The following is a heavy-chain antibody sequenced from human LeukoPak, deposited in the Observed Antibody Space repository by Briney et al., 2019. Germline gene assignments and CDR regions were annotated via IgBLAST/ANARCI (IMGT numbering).Heavy chain of an antibody. V-gene: IGHV4-39*07. CDR2: IYYSGST. CDR1: GGSISSSSYY. CDR3: ARGRILWFGELSTYYFDY. Sequence: SETLSLTCTVSGGSISSSSYYWGWIRQPPGKGLEWIGSIYYSGSTYYNPSLKSRVTMSVDTSKNQFSLKLSSVTAAVTAVYYCARGRILWFGELSTYYFDYWGQGTLVTVSS. J-gene: IGHJ4*02. D-gene: IGHD3-10*01.